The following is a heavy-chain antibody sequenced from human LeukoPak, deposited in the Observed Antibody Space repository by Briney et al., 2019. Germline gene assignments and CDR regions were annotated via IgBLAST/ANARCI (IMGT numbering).Heavy chain of an antibody. CDR1: GYSFSTYW. CDR3: ARQLRESITANWFDP. CDR2: IYPYDSDT. D-gene: IGHD6-6*01. V-gene: IGHV5-51*01. J-gene: IGHJ5*02. Sequence: GESLKISCKGSGYSFSTYWIAWVRQMPGKGLEWMGIIYPYDSDTRYSPSLQGQVTISADKSISTAYLQWSSLRASDTAMYYCARQLRESITANWFDPWGQGTQVTVYS.